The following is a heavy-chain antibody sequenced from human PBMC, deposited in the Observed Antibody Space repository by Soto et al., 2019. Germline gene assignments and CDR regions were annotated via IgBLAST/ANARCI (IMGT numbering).Heavy chain of an antibody. CDR3: ASALRGYTYGAFDP. Sequence: SETLSLTCGVYGGSFSGYYWTWIRQPPGKGLEWIGEINHSGSTNYNPSLKSRVTISVDTSKNQFSLSLSSVTAADTAVYYCASALRGYTYGAFDPWGQGTLVTVS. D-gene: IGHD5-18*01. J-gene: IGHJ5*02. CDR2: INHSGST. V-gene: IGHV4-34*01. CDR1: GGSFSGYY.